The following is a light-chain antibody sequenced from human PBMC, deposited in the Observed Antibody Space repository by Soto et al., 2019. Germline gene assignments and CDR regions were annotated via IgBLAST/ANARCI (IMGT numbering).Light chain of an antibody. CDR3: QQYGSSPWT. V-gene: IGKV3-20*01. CDR1: QSVGSN. J-gene: IGKJ1*01. Sequence: IGMTQSPATVSVSQGERATLSCRASQSVGSNLAWYQQKPGQAPRLLIYGASSRATGIPDRFSGSGSGTDFTLTISRLEPEDFAVYYCQQYGSSPWTFGQGAKV. CDR2: GAS.